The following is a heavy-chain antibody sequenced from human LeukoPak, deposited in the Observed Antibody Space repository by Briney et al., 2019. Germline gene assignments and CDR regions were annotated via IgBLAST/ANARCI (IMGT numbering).Heavy chain of an antibody. D-gene: IGHD5-24*01. CDR3: AKVGSRDGNPGGVDY. CDR2: ISGSGGST. J-gene: IGHJ4*02. Sequence: PGGSLRLSCAASGFTFSSYAMSWVRQAPGKGLEWVSAISGSGGSTYYADSVKGRFTISRDNSKNTLYLQMNSLRAEDTAVYYCAKVGSRDGNPGGVDYWGQGTLVTVSS. V-gene: IGHV3-23*01. CDR1: GFTFSSYA.